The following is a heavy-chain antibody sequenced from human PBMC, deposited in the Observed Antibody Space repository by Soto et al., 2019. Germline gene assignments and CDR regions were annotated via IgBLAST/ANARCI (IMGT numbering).Heavy chain of an antibody. Sequence: EVQLVESGGGLVKPGGSLRLSCAASGFTFSSYSMNWVRQAPGKGLEWVSSISSSSSYIYYADSVKGRFTISRDNAKNSLFLQTNGLRAEDTAVYYCARAPWGGDSYGMDVWGQGTTVTASS. V-gene: IGHV3-21*01. J-gene: IGHJ6*02. CDR1: GFTFSSYS. D-gene: IGHD2-21*02. CDR2: ISSSSSYI. CDR3: ARAPWGGDSYGMDV.